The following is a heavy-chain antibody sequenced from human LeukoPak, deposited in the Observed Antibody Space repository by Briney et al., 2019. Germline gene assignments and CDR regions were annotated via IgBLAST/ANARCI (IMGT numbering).Heavy chain of an antibody. J-gene: IGHJ6*03. D-gene: IGHD2-15*01. Sequence: KPGGSLRLSCAASGFTFSDYYMSWIRQAPGKGLEWVACISSSGSTIYYADSVKGRFTISRDNAKSSLYLQMNSLRAEDTAVYYCARAWTPPRQRAATYYYYYMDVWGKGTTVTVSS. V-gene: IGHV3-11*04. CDR1: GFTFSDYY. CDR3: ARAWTPPRQRAATYYYYYMDV. CDR2: ISSSGSTI.